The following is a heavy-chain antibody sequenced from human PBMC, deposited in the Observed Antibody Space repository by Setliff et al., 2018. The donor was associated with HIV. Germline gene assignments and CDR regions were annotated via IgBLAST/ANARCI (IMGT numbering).Heavy chain of an antibody. CDR1: GGSISSYY. CDR2: IYYSGST. Sequence: SETLSLTCTVSGGSISSYYWSWIRQPPGKGLEWIGYIYYSGSTNYNPSLKSRATISVDTSKNQFSLKLSSVTAADTAVYYCAREDYYYYGMDVWGQGTTVTVSS. J-gene: IGHJ6*02. V-gene: IGHV4-59*12. CDR3: AREDYYYYGMDV.